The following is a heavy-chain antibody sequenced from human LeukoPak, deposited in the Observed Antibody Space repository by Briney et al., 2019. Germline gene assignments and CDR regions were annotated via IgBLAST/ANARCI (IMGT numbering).Heavy chain of an antibody. V-gene: IGHV3-64*01. CDR3: ARGGLWFGELSGPDY. Sequence: GGSLRLSCAASGFTFSSYAMHWVRQAPGKGLEYVSAISSNGGSTYYANSVKGRFTISRDNSKNTLYLQMGSLRAEDMAVYYCARGGLWFGELSGPDYWGQGTLVTVSS. D-gene: IGHD3-10*01. CDR1: GFTFSSYA. CDR2: ISSNGGST. J-gene: IGHJ4*02.